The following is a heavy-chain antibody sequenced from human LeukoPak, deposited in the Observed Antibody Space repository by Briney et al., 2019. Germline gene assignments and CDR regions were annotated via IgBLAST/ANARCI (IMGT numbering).Heavy chain of an antibody. V-gene: IGHV3-64D*06. CDR2: IGPRGAD. J-gene: IGHJ4*02. D-gene: IGHD1-14*01. CDR1: GFTFSSYA. CDR3: VKRRTSADHAYDY. Sequence: GGSLRLSCSASGFTFSSYALHWVRRTPGKGLEYVSAIGPRGADYYADSVKGRFTTSRDISKSTLYLQMSSLRPDDTAVYYCVKRRTSADHAYDYWGQGTLVTVSS.